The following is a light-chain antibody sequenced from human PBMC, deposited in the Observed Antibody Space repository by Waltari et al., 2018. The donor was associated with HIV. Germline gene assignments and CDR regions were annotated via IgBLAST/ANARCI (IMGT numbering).Light chain of an antibody. CDR3: GTWDSSLSAVV. Sequence: QSVLTQPPSVSAAPGQKGTISCSGSSSNIGTNYVSWYQQPPGKAPKLLIYDINERPSRIPDRFSGSKSGTSATLGMTGRQTGDEADYYCGTWDSSLSAVVFGGGTKLTVL. V-gene: IGLV1-51*01. J-gene: IGLJ2*01. CDR1: SSNIGTNY. CDR2: DIN.